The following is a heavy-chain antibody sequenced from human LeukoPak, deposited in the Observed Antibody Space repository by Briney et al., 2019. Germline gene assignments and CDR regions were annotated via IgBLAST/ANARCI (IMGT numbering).Heavy chain of an antibody. CDR2: IFHSGST. Sequence: SQTLSLTCAVSGYSISSGGYSWSCIRQPPGKGLEWIGYIFHSGSTYYHPSLKSRVTISVDRSNNQFFLKLSSVTAADTAVYFCARDPEYWGQGILVTVSS. CDR1: GYSISSGGYS. V-gene: IGHV4-30-2*01. CDR3: ARDPEY. J-gene: IGHJ4*02.